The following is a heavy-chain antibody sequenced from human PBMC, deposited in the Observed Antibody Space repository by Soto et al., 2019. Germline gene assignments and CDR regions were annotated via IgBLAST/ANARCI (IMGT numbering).Heavy chain of an antibody. J-gene: IGHJ4*02. Sequence: LRLSCEVSGFTFSSYALSWVRQSPGKGLEWVAVISGTGVSSQYADSVKGRFTISRDNSKNTLTLQMNSLRAEDTAVYYCAKPRLVAGLIKYVDFASWGQGTLVTVSS. CDR1: GFTFSSYA. V-gene: IGHV3-23*01. D-gene: IGHD6-19*01. CDR2: ISGTGVSS. CDR3: AKPRLVAGLIKYVDFAS.